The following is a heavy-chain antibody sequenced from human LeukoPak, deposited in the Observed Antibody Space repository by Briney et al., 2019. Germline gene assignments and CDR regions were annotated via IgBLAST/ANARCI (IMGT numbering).Heavy chain of an antibody. J-gene: IGHJ3*02. CDR1: GYTFTDYF. D-gene: IGHD1-26*01. V-gene: IGHV1-2*06. CDR3: TRDWGPNSGNFHYDGFDI. Sequence: ASVKVSCKASGYTFTDYFIHWVRQAPGQGLGWMGRSKANSGDTKYAEKFQGRVTMTRDTSISTAYMELSRLISDDTAVYYCTRDWGPNSGNFHYDGFDIWGQGTMVTVSS. CDR2: SKANSGDT.